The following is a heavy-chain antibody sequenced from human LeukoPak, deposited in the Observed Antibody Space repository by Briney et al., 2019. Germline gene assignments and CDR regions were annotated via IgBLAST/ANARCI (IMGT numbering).Heavy chain of an antibody. CDR3: ARVGEDSGSYGVNHFDY. CDR1: GGTFSSYA. J-gene: IGHJ4*02. CDR2: IIPILGIA. D-gene: IGHD1-26*01. V-gene: IGHV1-69*04. Sequence: ASVKVSCKASGGTFSSYAISWVRQAPGQGLEWMGRIIPILGIANYAQKFQGRVTITADKSTSTAYMELSSLRSEDTAVYYCARVGEDSGSYGVNHFDYWGQGTLVTVSS.